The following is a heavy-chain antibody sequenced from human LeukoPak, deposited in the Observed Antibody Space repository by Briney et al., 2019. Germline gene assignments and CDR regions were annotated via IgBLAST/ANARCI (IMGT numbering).Heavy chain of an antibody. J-gene: IGHJ4*02. CDR2: ISYDGSNK. D-gene: IGHD2-2*01. CDR3: AKEFPSTYCSSTSCPLGY. Sequence: PGGSLRLSCAASGFTFSSYAMHWVRQAPGKGLEWVAVISYDGSNKYYADSVKGRFTISRDNSKNTLYLQMNSLRAEDTAVYYCAKEFPSTYCSSTSCPLGYWGQGTLVTVSS. V-gene: IGHV3-30*04. CDR1: GFTFSSYA.